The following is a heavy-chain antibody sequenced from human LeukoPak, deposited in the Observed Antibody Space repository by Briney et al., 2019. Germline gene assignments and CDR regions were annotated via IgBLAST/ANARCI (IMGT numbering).Heavy chain of an antibody. J-gene: IGHJ4*02. Sequence: GPSVKVSCKASGYTFSGCYVHWVRQAPGQGLEWMGIFKVSGGRTEYAQKFQGRVTVTRDMSTSTVHMELNNLRSEDTAVYYCAREPPESYYFDNWGQGTLVTVSS. V-gene: IGHV1-46*01. CDR3: AREPPESYYFDN. CDR2: FKVSGGRT. CDR1: GYTFSGCY.